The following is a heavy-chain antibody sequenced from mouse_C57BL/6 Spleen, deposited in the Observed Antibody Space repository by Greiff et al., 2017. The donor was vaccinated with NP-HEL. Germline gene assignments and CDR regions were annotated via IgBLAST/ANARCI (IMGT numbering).Heavy chain of an antibody. CDR2: ILPGSGST. V-gene: IGHV1-9*01. D-gene: IGHD1-1*01. CDR1: GYTFTGYW. CDR3: AIPPITTVVAPGY. Sequence: VQLQQSGAELMKPGASVKLSCKATGYTFTGYWIEWVKQRPGHGLEWIGEILPGSGSTNYNGKFKGKATLTADKSSSTAYMQLSSLTSEDSAVYFCAIPPITTVVAPGYWGQGTTLTVSS. J-gene: IGHJ2*01.